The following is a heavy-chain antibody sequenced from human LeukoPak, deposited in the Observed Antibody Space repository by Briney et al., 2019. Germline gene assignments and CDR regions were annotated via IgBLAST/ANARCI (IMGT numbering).Heavy chain of an antibody. CDR2: ISYDGSNK. CDR3: ARLRSPRGPDSSGSGGAFDI. D-gene: IGHD3-22*01. V-gene: IGHV3-30-3*01. Sequence: GGSLRLSCAASGFTFSSYAMHWVRQAPGKGLEWVAVISYDGSNKYYADSVKGRFTISRDNSKNTLYPQMNSLRAEDTAVYYCARLRSPRGPDSSGSGGAFDIWGQGTMVTVSS. J-gene: IGHJ3*02. CDR1: GFTFSSYA.